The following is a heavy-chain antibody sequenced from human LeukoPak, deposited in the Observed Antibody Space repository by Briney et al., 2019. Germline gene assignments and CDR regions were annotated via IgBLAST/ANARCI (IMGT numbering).Heavy chain of an antibody. Sequence: PSGTLSLTCTVSGDSIISLDLWSWVRQPPGKGLEWIGEMYLSGTTHSNPSVKSRVTISIDKSKNQFFLNLSSVTAADTAVYYCAGLVGRYSSGLYYYYFDYWGQGTLVTVSS. D-gene: IGHD3-22*01. CDR2: MYLSGTT. CDR3: AGLVGRYSSGLYYYYFDY. J-gene: IGHJ4*02. CDR1: GDSIISLDL. V-gene: IGHV4-4*02.